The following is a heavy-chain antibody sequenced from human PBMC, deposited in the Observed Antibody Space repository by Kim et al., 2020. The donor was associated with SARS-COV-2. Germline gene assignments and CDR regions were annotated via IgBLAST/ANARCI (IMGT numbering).Heavy chain of an antibody. J-gene: IGHJ3*02. Sequence: SPSFQGQVTISADKSISTAYLQWSSLKASDTAMYYCARGGYNWNRHAFDIWGQGTMVTVSS. CDR3: ARGGYNWNRHAFDI. V-gene: IGHV5-51*01. D-gene: IGHD1-20*01.